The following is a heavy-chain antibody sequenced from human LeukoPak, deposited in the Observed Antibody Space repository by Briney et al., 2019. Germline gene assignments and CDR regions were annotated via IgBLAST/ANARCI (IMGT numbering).Heavy chain of an antibody. CDR2: FDPEDGET. J-gene: IGHJ5*02. Sequence: RASVKVSCKVSGYTLTELSMHWVRQAPGTGLEWMGGFDPEDGETIYAQKFQGRVTMTEDTSTDTAYMELSSLRSEDTAVYYCATARYCSGGSCSHWFDPWGQGTLVTVSS. V-gene: IGHV1-24*01. CDR3: ATARYCSGGSCSHWFDP. D-gene: IGHD2-15*01. CDR1: GYTLTELS.